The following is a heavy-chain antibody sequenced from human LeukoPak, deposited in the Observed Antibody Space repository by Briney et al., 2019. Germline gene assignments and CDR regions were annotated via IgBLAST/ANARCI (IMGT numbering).Heavy chain of an antibody. CDR3: ARGFRWTGIFDY. J-gene: IGHJ4*02. Sequence: SGTLTLTCAVYGGSFSGYYWSWIRQPPGKGLEWIGEINHSGSTNYNPSLKSRVTISVDTSKTQFSLKLRTVTAADTAVYYCARGFRWTGIFDYWGQGTLVTVSS. CDR1: GGSFSGYY. CDR2: INHSGST. V-gene: IGHV4-34*01. D-gene: IGHD3/OR15-3a*01.